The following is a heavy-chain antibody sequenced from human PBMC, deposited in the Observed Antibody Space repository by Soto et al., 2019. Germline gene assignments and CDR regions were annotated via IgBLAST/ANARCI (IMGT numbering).Heavy chain of an antibody. CDR1: GGSISSGGYY. D-gene: IGHD6-6*01. V-gene: IGHV4-31*03. CDR2: IYYSGST. Sequence: SETLSLTCTVSGGSISSGGYYWSWIRQHPGKGLEWIGYIYYSGSTYYNPSLKSRVTISVDTSKNQFSLKLSSVTAADTAVYYCARASVIAARAAGFDYWGQGTLVTVSS. CDR3: ARASVIAARAAGFDY. J-gene: IGHJ4*02.